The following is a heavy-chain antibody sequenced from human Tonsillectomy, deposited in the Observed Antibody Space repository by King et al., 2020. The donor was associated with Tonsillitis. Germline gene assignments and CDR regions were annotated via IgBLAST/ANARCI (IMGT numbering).Heavy chain of an antibody. Sequence: VQLVESGGGVVQPGRSLRLSCAASGFTFSIYAMHWVRQAPGKGLEWVAVTSYDARNRNYADSVKGRFTISRDNSKNTLYLQMNSLRAEGTAVYFCARGDYDYVWGSLDFWGQGTLVTVSS. V-gene: IGHV3-30*01. CDR1: GFTFSIYA. J-gene: IGHJ4*02. D-gene: IGHD3-16*01. CDR3: ARGDYDYVWGSLDF. CDR2: TSYDARNR.